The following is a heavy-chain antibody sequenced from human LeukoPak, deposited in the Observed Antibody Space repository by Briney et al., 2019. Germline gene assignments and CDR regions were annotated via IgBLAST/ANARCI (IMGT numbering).Heavy chain of an antibody. CDR3: ARAPVVPAAMGFDY. D-gene: IGHD2-2*01. CDR2: IYYTGTT. Sequence: SETLSLTCTLSGDSTNTYFWSWIRQSPGKGLEWIGYIYYTGTTNYNPSLKSRVTISVDTSKNQFSLKLSSVTAADTAVYYCARAPVVPAAMGFDYWGQGTLVTVSS. V-gene: IGHV4-59*01. J-gene: IGHJ4*02. CDR1: GDSTNTYF.